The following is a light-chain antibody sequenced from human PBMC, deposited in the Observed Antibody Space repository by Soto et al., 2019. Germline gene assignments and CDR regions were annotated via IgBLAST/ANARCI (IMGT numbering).Light chain of an antibody. CDR3: SSYAGSNNPYV. CDR2: EVS. Sequence: QPVLTQPPSGYGSPGHSVRIFCTGTSSDVGGYNYVSWYQQHPGKAPKLMIYEVSKRPSGVPDRFSGSKSGNTASLTVSGLQAEDEADYYCSSYAGSNNPYVFGTGTKVTVL. V-gene: IGLV2-8*01. J-gene: IGLJ1*01. CDR1: SSDVGGYNY.